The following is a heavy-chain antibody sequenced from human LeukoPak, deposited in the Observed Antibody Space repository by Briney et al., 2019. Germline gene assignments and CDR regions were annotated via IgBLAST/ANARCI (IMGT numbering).Heavy chain of an antibody. CDR2: INPNIGDT. Sequence: ASVKVSCKASGYTFTGYYMHWVRQAPGQGLEWMGRINPNIGDTNYAQNFQGRVTMTRDTSISTAYMELSRLRSDDTAVYYCARDRGYNWNPYYLDYWGQGTLVTVSS. CDR1: GYTFTGYY. CDR3: ARDRGYNWNPYYLDY. D-gene: IGHD1-1*01. V-gene: IGHV1-2*06. J-gene: IGHJ4*02.